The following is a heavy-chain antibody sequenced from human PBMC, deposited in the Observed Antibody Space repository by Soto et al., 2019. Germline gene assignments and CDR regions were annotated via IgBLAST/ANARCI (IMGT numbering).Heavy chain of an antibody. CDR2: IYYSGST. D-gene: IGHD3-10*01. J-gene: IGHJ6*02. CDR3: VGVSPYYYYGMDV. Sequence: SETLSLTCTVSGGSISSSSYYWCWIRQPPGKGLEWIGSIYYSGSTYYNPSLKSRVTISVDTSKNQFSLKLSSVTAADTAVYYCVGVSPYYYYGMDVWGQGTTVTV. CDR1: GGSISSSSYY. V-gene: IGHV4-39*01.